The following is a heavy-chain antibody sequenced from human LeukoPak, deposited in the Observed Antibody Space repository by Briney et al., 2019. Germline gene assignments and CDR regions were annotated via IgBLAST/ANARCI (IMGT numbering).Heavy chain of an antibody. CDR3: ATYFYGEYGSYYFDY. CDR1: GAFITNSHW. J-gene: IGHJ4*02. D-gene: IGHD4-17*01. CDR2: IYHSGTT. Sequence: SGTLSLTCAVSGAFITNSHWWSWARQPPGKGLEWIGEIYHSGTTNYNPSLQSRVTMSVDKSKNQFSLKLSSVTAADTAVYYCATYFYGEYGSYYFDYWGQGTLVTVST. V-gene: IGHV4-4*02.